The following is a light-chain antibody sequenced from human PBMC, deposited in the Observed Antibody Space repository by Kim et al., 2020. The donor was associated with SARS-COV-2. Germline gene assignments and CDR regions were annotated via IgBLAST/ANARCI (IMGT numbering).Light chain of an antibody. Sequence: ASVGDSVTITCRASQAINDYLAWYQQKPGQSPKLLIYSAAAWQSGVPTRFRGSGSGTDFTLTISSLQPEDVATYYCQNNNSGPRSFGQGTKVDIK. CDR3: QNNNSGPRS. CDR1: QAINDY. J-gene: IGKJ1*01. CDR2: SAA. V-gene: IGKV1-27*01.